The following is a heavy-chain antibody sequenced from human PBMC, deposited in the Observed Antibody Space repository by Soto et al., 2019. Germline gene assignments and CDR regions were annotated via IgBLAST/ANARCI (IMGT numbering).Heavy chain of an antibody. CDR2: IIPILGIA. V-gene: IGHV1-69*02. CDR3: ARAITLTKPPYYFDY. Sequence: ASVKVSCKASGGTFSSYTISWVRQAPGQGLEWMGRIIPILGIANYAQKFQGRVTITADKSTSTAYMELSSLRSEDTAVYYCARAITLTKPPYYFDYWGQGTLVTVSS. J-gene: IGHJ4*02. D-gene: IGHD4-17*01. CDR1: GGTFSSYT.